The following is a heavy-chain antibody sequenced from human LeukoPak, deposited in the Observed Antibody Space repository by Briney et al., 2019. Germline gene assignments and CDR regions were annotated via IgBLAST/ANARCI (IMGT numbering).Heavy chain of an antibody. Sequence: ASVKVSCKSSGYTFIDYYIHWVRQAPGQGLQWMGWINPNSGDTNYAQTFQGRVTMTRDTSINTAFMELSRLTSDDTAMYFCAGGLTRHSPHPYFDFWGQGTLVTVSS. CDR2: INPNSGDT. D-gene: IGHD4-11*01. J-gene: IGHJ4*01. V-gene: IGHV1-2*02. CDR1: GYTFIDYY. CDR3: AGGLTRHSPHPYFDF.